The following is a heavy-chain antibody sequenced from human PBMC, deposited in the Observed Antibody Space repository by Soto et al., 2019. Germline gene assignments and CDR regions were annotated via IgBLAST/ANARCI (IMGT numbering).Heavy chain of an antibody. V-gene: IGHV4-34*01. Sequence: SETPSLTCAVYGGSVCGYYWSGIRQHPGKGLEWIGEINHSGSTNYNPSLKSRVTISVDTSKNQFSLNLRSVTAADTAVYYCARERAQDAYHYYYMDVWGKGTTVTVSS. CDR2: INHSGST. CDR3: ARERAQDAYHYYYMDV. J-gene: IGHJ6*03. CDR1: GGSVCGYY.